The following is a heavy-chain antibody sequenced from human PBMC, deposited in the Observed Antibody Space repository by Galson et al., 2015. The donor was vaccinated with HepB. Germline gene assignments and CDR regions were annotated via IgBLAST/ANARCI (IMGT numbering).Heavy chain of an antibody. CDR3: ARLPFLPYDSSGSEFDY. CDR2: IYYSGST. CDR1: GGSISSYY. Sequence: ETLSLTCTVSGGSISSYYWSWIRQPPGKGLEWIGYIYYSGSTNYNPSLKSRVIISVDTSKNQFSLKLSSVTAADTAVYDCARLPFLPYDSSGSEFDYWGQGTLVTVSS. V-gene: IGHV4-59*08. D-gene: IGHD3-22*01. J-gene: IGHJ4*02.